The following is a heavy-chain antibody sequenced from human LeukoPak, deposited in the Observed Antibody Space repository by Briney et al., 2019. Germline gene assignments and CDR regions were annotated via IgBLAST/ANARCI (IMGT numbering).Heavy chain of an antibody. V-gene: IGHV3-23*01. CDR2: ISGSGGST. CDR1: GFTFSSYA. Sequence: PGGSLRLSCAASGFTFSSYAMSWVRQVPGKGLEWVSAISGSGGSTYYAGSVKGRFTISRDNSKNTLYLQMNSLRAEDTAVYYCAREETMANSAPLDYWGQGTLVTVSS. J-gene: IGHJ4*02. CDR3: AREETMANSAPLDY. D-gene: IGHD3-10*01.